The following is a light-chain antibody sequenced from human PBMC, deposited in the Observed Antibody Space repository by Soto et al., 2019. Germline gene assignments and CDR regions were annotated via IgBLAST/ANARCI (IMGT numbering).Light chain of an antibody. CDR2: GAS. Sequence: IQLTQSPSSLSASVGDRVTITCRASQVISSYLAWYQQKPGKAPKLLIYGASTLQRGVPSRFSGSGSGTDFTLTISSLQPEDFATYYCQQLNSYLSLTFGGGTKVEIK. J-gene: IGKJ4*01. CDR1: QVISSY. V-gene: IGKV1-9*01. CDR3: QQLNSYLSLT.